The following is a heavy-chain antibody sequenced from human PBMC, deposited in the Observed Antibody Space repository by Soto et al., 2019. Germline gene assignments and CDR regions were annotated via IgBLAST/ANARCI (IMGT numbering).Heavy chain of an antibody. CDR2: IKQDGNEA. Sequence: EVQLVESGGGLVQPGGSLRLSCAVSRFTFTSSWMSWVRQAPGKGLEWVANIKQDGNEAYYLDSVKGRFTIFRDNAWTSLYLQMNSLSADDTAVYYCAGIQNNWFDPWGQGTLVTVAS. CDR1: RFTFTSSW. J-gene: IGHJ5*02. V-gene: IGHV3-7*01. D-gene: IGHD1-20*01. CDR3: AGIQNNWFDP.